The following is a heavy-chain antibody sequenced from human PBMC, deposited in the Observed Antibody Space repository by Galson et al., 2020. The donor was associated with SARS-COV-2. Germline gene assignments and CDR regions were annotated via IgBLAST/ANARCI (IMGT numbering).Heavy chain of an antibody. CDR1: GFTFSSYW. J-gene: IGHJ2*01. Sequence: GGSLRLSCAASGFTFSSYWMSWVRQAPGKGLEWVANIKQAGSEKYYVDSVKGRFTISRDNAKNSLYLQMNSLRAEDTAVYYCARGLWFGESYWYFDLWGRGTLVTVSS. CDR3: ARGLWFGESYWYFDL. D-gene: IGHD3-10*01. V-gene: IGHV3-7*01. CDR2: IKQAGSEK.